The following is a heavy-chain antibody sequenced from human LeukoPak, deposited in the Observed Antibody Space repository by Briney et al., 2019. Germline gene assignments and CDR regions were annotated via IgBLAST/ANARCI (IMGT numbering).Heavy chain of an antibody. D-gene: IGHD3-10*01. J-gene: IGHJ4*02. CDR2: IWYDGSKK. CDR3: ARDPEHYGSGSYLDY. V-gene: IGHV3-33*01. Sequence: GSLRLSCAASGFTFSSYGMHWVRQAPGKGLEWVAVIWYDGSKKYYGDSVKGRFTISRDSSKNTVYLEMNSLRGEDTAVYYCARDPEHYGSGSYLDYWGQGSLVTVSS. CDR1: GFTFSSYG.